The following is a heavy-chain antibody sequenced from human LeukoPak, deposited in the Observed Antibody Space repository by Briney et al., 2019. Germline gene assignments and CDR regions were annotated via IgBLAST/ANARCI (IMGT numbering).Heavy chain of an antibody. D-gene: IGHD2-2*01. J-gene: IGHJ4*02. V-gene: IGHV4-38-2*02. CDR2: IYESGST. Sequence: SETLSLTCTVSGYSIRSGFYWAWIRQPPGKEPEWIGSIYESGSTYYNWPLKSRVTMSVDTSKNRFSLNLTSLTAADTAVYYCARGGLGYCTSSSCYSRLPFDYWGQGILVTVSS. CDR3: ARGGLGYCTSSSCYSRLPFDY. CDR1: GYSIRSGFY.